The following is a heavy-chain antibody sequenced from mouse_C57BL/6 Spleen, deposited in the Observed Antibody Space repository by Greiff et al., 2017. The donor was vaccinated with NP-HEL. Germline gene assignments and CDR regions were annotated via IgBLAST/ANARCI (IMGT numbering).Heavy chain of an antibody. CDR3: ARSDYYGRSYFDY. D-gene: IGHD1-1*01. Sequence: QVQLQQPGTELVKPGASVKLSCKASGYTFTSYWMHWVKQRPGQGLEWIGNINPRNGGTNYNEKFNSKATLPVDKSSSTAYMQLSSLTTEDSAVYDCARSDYYGRSYFDYWGQGTTLTVSS. CDR1: GYTFTSYW. V-gene: IGHV1-53*01. J-gene: IGHJ2*01. CDR2: INPRNGGT.